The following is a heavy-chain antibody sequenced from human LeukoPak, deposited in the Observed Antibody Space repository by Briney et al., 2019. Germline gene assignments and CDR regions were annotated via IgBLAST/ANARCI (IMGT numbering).Heavy chain of an antibody. CDR3: AREICSSTSCYKGVGAFDI. CDR1: GYTFTSYG. J-gene: IGHJ3*02. V-gene: IGHV1-18*01. D-gene: IGHD2-2*02. Sequence: ASVNVSCKASGYTFTSYGISWVRQAPGQGLEWMGWISACNGNTNYAQKLQGRVTMTTDTSTSTAYMELRSLRSDDTAVYYCAREICSSTSCYKGVGAFDIWGQGTMVTVSS. CDR2: ISACNGNT.